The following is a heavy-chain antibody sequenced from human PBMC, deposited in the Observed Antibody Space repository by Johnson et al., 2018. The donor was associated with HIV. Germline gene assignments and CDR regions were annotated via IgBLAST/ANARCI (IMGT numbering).Heavy chain of an antibody. Sequence: VQLVESGGGVVQPGRSLRLSCAASGFTFSSMHWDRQAPGKGLEWVAVIAHDGSTIYYANSVKGRFTISRDNSKNTLYLQMNSLRAEDTAVYYCASLYSGYDNDAFDIWGQGTMVTVSP. V-gene: IGHV3-30-3*01. D-gene: IGHD5-12*01. CDR1: GFTFSS. J-gene: IGHJ3*02. CDR2: IAHDGSTI. CDR3: ASLYSGYDNDAFDI.